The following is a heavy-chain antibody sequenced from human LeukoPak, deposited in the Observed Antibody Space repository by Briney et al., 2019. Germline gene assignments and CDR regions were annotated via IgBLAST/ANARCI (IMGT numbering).Heavy chain of an antibody. CDR3: AYIVDGGDY. CDR2: ISYDGSNK. J-gene: IGHJ4*02. V-gene: IGHV3-30-3*01. D-gene: IGHD3-16*02. CDR1: GFTFSSYA. Sequence: GGSLRLSCAASGFTFSSYAMHWVRQAPGKGLEWVAVISYDGSNKYYADSVKGRFTISRDNSKNTLYLQMNSLRAEDTAVYYCAYIVDGGDYWGQGTLVTVSS.